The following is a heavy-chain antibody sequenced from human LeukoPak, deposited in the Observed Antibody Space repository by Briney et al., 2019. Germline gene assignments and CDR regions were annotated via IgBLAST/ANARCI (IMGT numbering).Heavy chain of an antibody. Sequence: ASVEVSCKASGGTFSNYVISWVRQAPGQGLEWMGGIIPIFGTANYAQKFQGRVTMTRDTSISTAYMELSRLRSDDTAVYYCARGNYYYGSPFDYWGQGTLVTVSS. CDR3: ARGNYYYGSPFDY. CDR1: GGTFSNYV. J-gene: IGHJ4*02. CDR2: IIPIFGTA. V-gene: IGHV1-69*05. D-gene: IGHD3-10*01.